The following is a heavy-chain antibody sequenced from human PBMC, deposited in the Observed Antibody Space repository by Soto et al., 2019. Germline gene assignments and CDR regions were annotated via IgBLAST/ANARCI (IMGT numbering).Heavy chain of an antibody. V-gene: IGHV3-53*01. CDR1: GFTVSSNY. CDR3: AKHGIAADRDYYYYGMDV. Sequence: PGGSLRLSCAASGFTVSSNYMSWVRQAPGKGLEWVSVIYSGGSTYYADSVKGRFTISRDNSKNTLYLQMNSLRAEDTAVYYCAKHGIAADRDYYYYGMDVWGQGTTVTVSS. J-gene: IGHJ6*02. D-gene: IGHD6-13*01. CDR2: IYSGGST.